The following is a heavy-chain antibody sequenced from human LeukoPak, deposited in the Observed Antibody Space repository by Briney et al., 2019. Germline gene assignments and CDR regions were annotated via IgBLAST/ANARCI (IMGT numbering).Heavy chain of an antibody. J-gene: IGHJ6*04. Sequence: SETLSLTCAVYGGSFSGYYWSWIRQSPGKGLEWIGEINHSGSTNYNPSLKSRVTISVDTSKNQFSLKLSSVTAADTAVYYCARGFLTMVRGYYYYGMDVWGKGTTVTVSS. CDR2: INHSGST. V-gene: IGHV4-34*01. CDR3: ARGFLTMVRGYYYYGMDV. D-gene: IGHD3-10*01. CDR1: GGSFSGYY.